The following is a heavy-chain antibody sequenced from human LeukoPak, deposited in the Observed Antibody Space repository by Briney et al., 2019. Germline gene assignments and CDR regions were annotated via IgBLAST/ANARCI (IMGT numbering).Heavy chain of an antibody. CDR3: ARTWLYAFDI. D-gene: IGHD3-22*01. V-gene: IGHV4-59*08. CDR2: IYYSGST. J-gene: IGHJ3*02. CDR1: GGSISSYY. Sequence: SETLSLTCTVSGGSISSYYWSWIRQPPGKGLEWIGYIYYSGSTNYNPSLKSRVTISVDTSKNQFSLKLSSVTAADTAVYYCARTWLYAFDIWGQGTMVTVSS.